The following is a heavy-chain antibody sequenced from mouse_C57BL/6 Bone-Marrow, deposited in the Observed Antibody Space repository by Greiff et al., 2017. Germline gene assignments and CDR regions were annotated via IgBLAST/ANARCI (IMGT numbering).Heavy chain of an antibody. CDR1: GFTFSSYA. CDR2: ISDGGSYT. D-gene: IGHD1-1*01. V-gene: IGHV5-4*01. Sequence: EVKLMESGGGLVKPGGSLKLSCAASGFTFSSYAMSWVRQTPEKRLAWVATISDGGSYTYYTDNVKGRFTISRDNAKNNLYLQMSHLKSEDTAMYYCARDTGGMDYWGQGTSVTVSS. J-gene: IGHJ4*01. CDR3: ARDTGGMDY.